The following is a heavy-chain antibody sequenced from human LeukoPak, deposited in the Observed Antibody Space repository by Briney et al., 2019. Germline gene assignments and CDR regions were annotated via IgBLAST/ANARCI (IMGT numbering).Heavy chain of an antibody. CDR2: IDNRGST. CDR3: ARGGSYTPY. CDR1: GVSIGSYF. V-gene: IGHV4-59*08. D-gene: IGHD1-26*01. J-gene: IGHJ4*02. Sequence: SETLSPTCTVSGVSIGSYFWSWIRQPPGKGLEWIGYIDNRGSTNYNPSLKSRVTISVDTSKNQFSLKLNSVTAADTAVYYCARGGSYTPYWGQGTLVTVSS.